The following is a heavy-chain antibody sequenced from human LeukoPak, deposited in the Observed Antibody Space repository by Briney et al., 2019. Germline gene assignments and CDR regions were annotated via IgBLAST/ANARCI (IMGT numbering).Heavy chain of an antibody. CDR2: IYHSGST. CDR3: ARRGYCSSTSCYSGQFGY. Sequence: SETLSLTCTVSGGSISSGGYYWSWIRQPPGKGLEWIGYIYHSGSTNYNPSLKSRVTISVDTSKNQFSLKLSSVTAADTAVYYCARRGYCSSTSCYSGQFGYWGQGTLVTVSS. CDR1: GGSISSGGYY. J-gene: IGHJ4*02. V-gene: IGHV4-30-2*01. D-gene: IGHD2-2*03.